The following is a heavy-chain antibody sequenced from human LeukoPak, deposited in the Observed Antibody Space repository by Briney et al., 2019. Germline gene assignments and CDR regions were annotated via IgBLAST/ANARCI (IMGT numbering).Heavy chain of an antibody. V-gene: IGHV1-2*02. CDR3: AGGGLSSTSRFIDY. J-gene: IGHJ4*02. CDR1: GYTFTDYY. Sequence: ASVKVSCKASGYTFTDYYMQWVRQAPGQGLERMGWFNPNSGGTNYAQKFQGRVTMTRDTSISTAYMELSRLRSDDTAVYYCAGGGLSSTSRFIDYWGQGTLVTVSS. CDR2: FNPNSGGT. D-gene: IGHD2-2*01.